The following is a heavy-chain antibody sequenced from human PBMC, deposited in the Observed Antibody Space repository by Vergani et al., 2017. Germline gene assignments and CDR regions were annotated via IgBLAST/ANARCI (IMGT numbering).Heavy chain of an antibody. CDR2: IDPSDSYT. D-gene: IGHD1-26*01. J-gene: IGHJ6*02. V-gene: IGHV5-10-1*01. CDR1: GYSFTSYW. CDR3: AIGENNTTSGYYGMDV. Sequence: EVQLVQSGAEVKKPGESLRISCKGSGYSFTSYWISWVRQMPGKGLEWRGRIDPSDSYTNYRPSFQGDVTISADKPISTAYLQWSSLKASDTAMYYCAIGENNTTSGYYGMDVWGQGTTVTVSS.